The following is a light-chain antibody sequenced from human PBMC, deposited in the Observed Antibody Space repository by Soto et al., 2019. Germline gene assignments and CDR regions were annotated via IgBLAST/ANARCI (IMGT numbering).Light chain of an antibody. J-gene: IGKJ2*01. V-gene: IGKV3-15*01. CDR3: QSYNDWPFT. Sequence: EIVMSQSPATLSLSPGERVTLSCRASESLSTFLAWYQQKPGQAPRLLIYGASTKATGIPARFSGSWSATDFTLTISILQSEDFAVYYCQSYNDWPFTFGQGTKLEI. CDR1: ESLSTF. CDR2: GAS.